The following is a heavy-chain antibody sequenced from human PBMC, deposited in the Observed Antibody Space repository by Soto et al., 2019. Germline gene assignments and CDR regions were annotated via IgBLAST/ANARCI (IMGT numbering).Heavy chain of an antibody. CDR1: GFTVSSNY. V-gene: IGHV3-53*01. J-gene: IGHJ6*02. CDR3: ARDRQLAPHYYGMDV. D-gene: IGHD6-6*01. Sequence: PGGSLRLSCAASGFTVSSNYMSWVRQAPGKGLEWVSVIYSGGSTYYADSVKGRFTISRDNSKNTLYLQMNSLRAEDTAVYYCARDRQLAPHYYGMDVWGQGTTVTVYS. CDR2: IYSGGST.